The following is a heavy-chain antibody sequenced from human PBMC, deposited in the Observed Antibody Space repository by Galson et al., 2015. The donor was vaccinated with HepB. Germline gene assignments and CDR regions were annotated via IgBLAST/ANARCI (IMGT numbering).Heavy chain of an antibody. V-gene: IGHV1-18*04. J-gene: IGHJ4*02. CDR2: ISAYNDNT. CDR3: ARDFYGGKYYYDSSGPLLN. Sequence: SVKVSCKASGYIFMSYGISWVRQAPGQGLEWMGWISAYNDNTDYAQTLQGRVTMTTDTSTSTAYMELRGLRSDDTAVYYCARDFYGGKYYYDSSGPLLNWGQGTLVTVSS. D-gene: IGHD3-22*01. CDR1: GYIFMSYG.